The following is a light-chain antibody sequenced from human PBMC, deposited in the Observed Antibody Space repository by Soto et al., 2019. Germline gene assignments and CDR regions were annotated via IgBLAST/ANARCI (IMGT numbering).Light chain of an antibody. CDR3: QKYNSSLFT. CDR1: QGISNY. CDR2: SAS. Sequence: DIQMTQSPSSLSASVGDRVTITCRASQGISNYLAWYQQRPGTVPKLLIHSASTLQSGVPSRFSGSGSGTDFTLTISSLQTEDVATYYCQKYNSSLFTFGPGTKV. V-gene: IGKV1-27*01. J-gene: IGKJ3*01.